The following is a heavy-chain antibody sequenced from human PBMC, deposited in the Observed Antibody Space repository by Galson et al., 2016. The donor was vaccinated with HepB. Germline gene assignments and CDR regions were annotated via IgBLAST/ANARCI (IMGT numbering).Heavy chain of an antibody. V-gene: IGHV3-64D*06. J-gene: IGHJ6*02. D-gene: IGHD6-19*01. CDR2: INSNGDTT. CDR3: VRGPIAVAHRGGMDV. CDR1: GFTYNIYA. Sequence: SLRLSCAASGFTYNIYALHWVRQAPGKGLEHVSAINSNGDTTFYADSVKGRFTISRDNSERTLYLQMSSLRAEDTAVYYCVRGPIAVAHRGGMDVWGQGTTVIVSS.